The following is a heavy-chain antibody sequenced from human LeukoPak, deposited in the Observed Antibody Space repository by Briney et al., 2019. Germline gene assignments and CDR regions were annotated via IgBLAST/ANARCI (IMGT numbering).Heavy chain of an antibody. D-gene: IGHD3-22*01. Sequence: GGSLRLSCAASGFTVSSDYMSWVRQAPGKGLEFVSVIYSGGTTCYAASVKGRFSISRDNSKTTVYLQMNSLRAEDTAVYYCARGRRDSSGYYYPFDYWGQGTLVTVSS. J-gene: IGHJ4*02. V-gene: IGHV3-53*01. CDR1: GFTVSSDY. CDR2: IYSGGTT. CDR3: ARGRRDSSGYYYPFDY.